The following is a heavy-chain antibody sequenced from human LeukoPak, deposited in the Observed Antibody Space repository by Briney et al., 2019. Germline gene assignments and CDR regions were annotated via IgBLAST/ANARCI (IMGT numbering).Heavy chain of an antibody. CDR2: IYSGGST. V-gene: IGHV3-66*01. CDR1: GFTFSSYS. Sequence: GSLRLSCAASGFTFSSYSMNWVRQAPGKGLEWVSVIYSGGSTYYADSVKGRFTISRDNSKNTLYLQMNSLRAEDTAVYYCARDFRENYFDYWGQGTLVTVSS. J-gene: IGHJ4*02. CDR3: ARDFRENYFDY.